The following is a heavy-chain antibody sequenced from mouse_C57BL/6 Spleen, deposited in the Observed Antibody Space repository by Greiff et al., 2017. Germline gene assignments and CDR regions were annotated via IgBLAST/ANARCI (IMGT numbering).Heavy chain of an antibody. CDR3: ARGYYGYDGGFDY. D-gene: IGHD2-2*01. Sequence: QVQLQQSGAELAKPGASVKLSCKASGYTFTSYWMHWVKQRPGQGLEWIGYINPSSGYTKYNQKFKDKATLTADKSSSTAYMQLSSLTYEDSAVYYCARGYYGYDGGFDYRGQGATLTASS. V-gene: IGHV1-7*01. CDR2: INPSSGYT. CDR1: GYTFTSYW. J-gene: IGHJ2*01.